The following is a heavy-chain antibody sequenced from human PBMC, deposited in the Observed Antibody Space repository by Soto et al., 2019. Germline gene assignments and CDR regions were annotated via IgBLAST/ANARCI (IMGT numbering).Heavy chain of an antibody. J-gene: IGHJ4*01. CDR1: GCRFSSYA. CDR3: AKSPKVISTSFGY. Sequence: GILRLSWVAAGCRFSSYALNWVRQAPGRGLEWVSAISGSGGTTYYADSVKGRFNISRDNSKNTLFLQMNSRRAEDAAIYYCAKSPKVISTSFGYWGQG. CDR2: ISGSGGTT. D-gene: IGHD3-22*01. V-gene: IGHV3-23*01.